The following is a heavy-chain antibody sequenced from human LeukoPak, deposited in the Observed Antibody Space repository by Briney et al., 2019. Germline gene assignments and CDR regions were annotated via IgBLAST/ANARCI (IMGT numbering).Heavy chain of an antibody. CDR2: TIPILGIA. J-gene: IGHJ4*02. CDR1: GGTFSSYT. V-gene: IGHV1-69*02. Sequence: ASVKVSCEASGGTFSSYTISWVRQAPGQGLEWMGRTIPILGIANYAQKFQGRVTITADKSTSTAYMELSSLRSEDTAVYYCAGDLDIVVVVAATLRYWGQGTLVTVSS. D-gene: IGHD2-15*01. CDR3: AGDLDIVVVVAATLRY.